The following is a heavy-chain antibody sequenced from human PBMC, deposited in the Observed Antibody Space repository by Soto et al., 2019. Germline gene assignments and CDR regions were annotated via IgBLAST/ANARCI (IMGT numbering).Heavy chain of an antibody. Sequence: QVQLVQSGAEVKKPGSSVKVSCKASGGTFSSYAISWVRQAPGQGLEWMGGIIPIFGTANYAQKFQGRVTITADESTSTAYMELSSLRSEDTAVYYCARYYYDSSGYEPYYYYGMDVWGLGTTVTVSS. J-gene: IGHJ6*02. CDR1: GGTFSSYA. CDR3: ARYYYDSSGYEPYYYYGMDV. CDR2: IIPIFGTA. D-gene: IGHD3-22*01. V-gene: IGHV1-69*01.